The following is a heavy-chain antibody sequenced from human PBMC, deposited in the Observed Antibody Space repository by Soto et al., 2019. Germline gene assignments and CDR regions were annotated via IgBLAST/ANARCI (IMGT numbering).Heavy chain of an antibody. V-gene: IGHV3-30*18. J-gene: IGHJ6*02. D-gene: IGHD2-15*01. CDR1: GFTFSSFG. CDR3: AKALGYCSGGSCYPPVYYYGMDV. CDR2: ISYDGNNK. Sequence: QVQLVESGGGVVQPGRSLRLSCAASGFTFSSFGMHWVRQAPGKGLEWVAVISYDGNNKYYADSVKGRFTISRDNCKNTLYLHMNSLGAEDTAVYYCAKALGYCSGGSCYPPVYYYGMDVWGQGTTVTVSS.